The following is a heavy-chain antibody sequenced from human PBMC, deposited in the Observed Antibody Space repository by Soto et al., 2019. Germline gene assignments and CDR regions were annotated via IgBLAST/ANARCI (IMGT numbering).Heavy chain of an antibody. Sequence: ASVTVSCNASGDPFTQYAIHWVRQAPDRSLEWLGWIHPANGNTKYSQQFQGRVTFTRDTSATTAYMELSSLRSEDAGLYYCARDQITPGAHFFQFGMDVWGQGTTVTVS. J-gene: IGHJ6*02. CDR1: GDPFTQYA. CDR2: IHPANGNT. D-gene: IGHD1-20*01. V-gene: IGHV1-3*01. CDR3: ARDQITPGAHFFQFGMDV.